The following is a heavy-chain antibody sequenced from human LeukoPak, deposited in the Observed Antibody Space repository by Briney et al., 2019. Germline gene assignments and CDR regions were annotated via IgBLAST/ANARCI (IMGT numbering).Heavy chain of an antibody. CDR3: ARGAGGWGSPPNFDF. D-gene: IGHD6-19*01. V-gene: IGHV4-61*01. Sequence: PETLSLTCTVSGGSVSSGSYYWSWIRQPPGKGLEWLGYIYYSGTTKYNPSLKSRVTISRDTSKNQFSLKLSSVIAAGTAVYYCARGAGGWGSPPNFDFWGQGTLVTVSS. CDR2: IYYSGTT. J-gene: IGHJ4*02. CDR1: GGSVSSGSYY.